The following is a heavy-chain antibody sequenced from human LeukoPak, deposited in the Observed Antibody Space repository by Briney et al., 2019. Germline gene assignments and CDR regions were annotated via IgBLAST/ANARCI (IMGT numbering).Heavy chain of an antibody. Sequence: ASVKVSCKASGYTLTSSYIHWGRDAPGQGLEWMGWINPNSGGTNYAQKFQGRVTMTRDTSISTAYMELSRLISDDTAEYYCARDQGPSVRYPPDYWGEGTLVTVSS. CDR3: ARDQGPSVRYPPDY. V-gene: IGHV1-2*02. CDR1: GYTLTSSY. CDR2: INPNSGGT. D-gene: IGHD6-19*01. J-gene: IGHJ4*02.